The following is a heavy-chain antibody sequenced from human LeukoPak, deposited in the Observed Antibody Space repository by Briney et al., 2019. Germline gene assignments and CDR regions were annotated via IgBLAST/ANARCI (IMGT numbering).Heavy chain of an antibody. CDR3: ARGRGYYDSSGYRAFDI. D-gene: IGHD3-22*01. Sequence: SETLSLTCAVYGGSFSGYYWSWIRQPPGKGLEWIGEINHSGSTNYNPSLKSRVTISVDTSKNQFSLKLSSVTAADTAVYYCARGRGYYDSSGYRAFDIWGQGTMVTVSS. CDR2: INHSGST. CDR1: GGSFSGYY. J-gene: IGHJ3*02. V-gene: IGHV4-34*01.